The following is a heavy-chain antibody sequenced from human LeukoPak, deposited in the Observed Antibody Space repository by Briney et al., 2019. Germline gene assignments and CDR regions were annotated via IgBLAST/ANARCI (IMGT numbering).Heavy chain of an antibody. D-gene: IGHD3-22*01. CDR3: ARDVGYDSGGSYYVGYFQQ. J-gene: IGHJ1*01. V-gene: IGHV3-48*01. Sequence: PGGSLRLSCAASGFTLSSYSMNWVRQVPGKGLEWVSYVNTGSTTIYYADSVKGRFTISRDNAKNSLYLQMNGLRAEDTGVYFCARDVGYDSGGSYYVGYFQQWGQGTLVIVSS. CDR1: GFTLSSYS. CDR2: VNTGSTTI.